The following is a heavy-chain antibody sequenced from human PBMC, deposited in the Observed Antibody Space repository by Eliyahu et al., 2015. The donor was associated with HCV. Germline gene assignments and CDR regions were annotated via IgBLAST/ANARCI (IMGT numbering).Heavy chain of an antibody. J-gene: IGHJ6*02. CDR2: INHSGST. Sequence: LTCVAYGGSFSGYYWSWIRQPPGKGLEWIGEINHSGSTNYNPSLKSRVTISVDTSKHQFSLKLSSVTAADTAVYYCASSLTIFGVVKYYYGMDVWGQGTTVTVSS. CDR3: ASSLTIFGVVKYYYGMDV. CDR1: GGSFSGYY. V-gene: IGHV4-34*01. D-gene: IGHD3-3*01.